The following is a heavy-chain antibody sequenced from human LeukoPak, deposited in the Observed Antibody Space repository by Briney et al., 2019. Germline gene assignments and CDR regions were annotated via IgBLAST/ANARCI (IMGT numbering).Heavy chain of an antibody. D-gene: IGHD6-13*01. J-gene: IGHJ4*02. V-gene: IGHV3-30*04. Sequence: GGSLRLSCAASGFTFSSYAMHWVRQAPGKGLEWVAVISYDGSNKYYADSVKGRLTISRDNSKNTLYLQMNSLRAEDTAVYYCARGWYSKFDYWGQGTLVTVSS. CDR1: GFTFSSYA. CDR2: ISYDGSNK. CDR3: ARGWYSKFDY.